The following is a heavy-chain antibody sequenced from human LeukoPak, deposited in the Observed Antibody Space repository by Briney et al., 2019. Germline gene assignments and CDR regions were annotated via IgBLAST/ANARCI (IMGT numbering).Heavy chain of an antibody. CDR3: ARTYCSSTSCYEGWFDP. V-gene: IGHV4-61*01. CDR1: GGSISSGSYC. D-gene: IGHD2-2*01. Sequence: PSETLSLTCTVSGGSISSGSYCWSWVRQPPGKGLEWIGYIYYSGSTNYNPSLKSRVTISVDTSKNQFSLKLSSVTAADTAVYYCARTYCSSTSCYEGWFDPWGQGTLVTVSS. J-gene: IGHJ5*02. CDR2: IYYSGST.